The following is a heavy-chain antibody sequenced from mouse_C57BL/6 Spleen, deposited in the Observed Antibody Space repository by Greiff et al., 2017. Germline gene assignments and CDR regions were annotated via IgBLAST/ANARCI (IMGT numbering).Heavy chain of an antibody. CDR3: ARPARGNDRYFDV. V-gene: IGHV1-53*01. J-gene: IGHJ1*03. D-gene: IGHD2-2*01. CDR2: INPSNGGT. CDR1: GYTFTSYW. Sequence: QVQLQQPGTELVKPGASVKLSCKASGYTFTSYWMHWVKQRPGQGLEWIGNINPSNGGTNYNEKFKSKATLTVDKSSSTAYMQLSSLPSEDSAVYYCARPARGNDRYFDVWGTGTTVTVSS.